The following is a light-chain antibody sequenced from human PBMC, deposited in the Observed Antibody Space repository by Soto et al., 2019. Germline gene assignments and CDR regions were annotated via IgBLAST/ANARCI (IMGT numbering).Light chain of an antibody. V-gene: IGKV4-1*01. CDR1: QSVLYSSNNKNY. Sequence: DIVMTQSPDSLAVSLGERATINCKSSQSVLYSSNNKNYLAWYQQKPGQPPKLLVYWASTRESGVPDRFSGSGSGTDFTLTISSLQADDVAMYYCQQYYSAPQTFGQGSKVEIK. CDR3: QQYYSAPQT. CDR2: WAS. J-gene: IGKJ1*01.